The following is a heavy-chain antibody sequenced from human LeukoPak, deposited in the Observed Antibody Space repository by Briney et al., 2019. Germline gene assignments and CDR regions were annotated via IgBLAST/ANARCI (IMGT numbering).Heavy chain of an antibody. CDR3: AKDADSSGYYRGGNAFDI. J-gene: IGHJ3*02. D-gene: IGHD3-22*01. CDR1: GFTFSSYG. V-gene: IGHV3-30*18. Sequence: RGSLRLSCAASGFTFSSYGMHWVRQAPGKGLEWVALISYDGSNKYYADSVKGRFTISRDNSKNTLYLQMNSLRAEDTAVYYCAKDADSSGYYRGGNAFDIWGQGTMVTVSS. CDR2: ISYDGSNK.